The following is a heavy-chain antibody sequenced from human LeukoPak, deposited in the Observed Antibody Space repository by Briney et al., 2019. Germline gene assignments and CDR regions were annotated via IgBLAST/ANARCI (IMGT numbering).Heavy chain of an antibody. J-gene: IGHJ4*02. V-gene: IGHV1-2*02. Sequence: ASVKVSCKASGYTFTGYYMHWVRQAPGQGLEWMGWIDAYNGNTNYAQKFQGRVTMTEDTSTDTAYMELSSLRSEDTAVYYCATLGSSSWYSYWGQGTLVTVSS. CDR3: ATLGSSSWYSY. CDR2: IDAYNGNT. D-gene: IGHD6-13*01. CDR1: GYTFTGYY.